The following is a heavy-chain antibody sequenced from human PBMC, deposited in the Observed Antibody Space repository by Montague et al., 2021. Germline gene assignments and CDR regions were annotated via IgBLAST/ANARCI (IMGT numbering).Heavy chain of an antibody. CDR1: GGSLSSYI. J-gene: IGHJ4*02. CDR3: TRGEVAVTGIDY. D-gene: IGHD6-19*01. CDR2: ITHTGST. Sequence: SETLSLTCAVYGGSLSSYIWSWIRQPPGGDLEWIGQITHTGSTSYNPPLKSRVTTAVDTSENHVSLRLSSVTAADTAVYYCTRGEVAVTGIDYWGQGALVTVSS. V-gene: IGHV4-34*01.